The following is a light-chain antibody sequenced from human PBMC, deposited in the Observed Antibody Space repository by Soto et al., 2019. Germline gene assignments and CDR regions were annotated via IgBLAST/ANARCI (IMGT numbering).Light chain of an antibody. CDR1: QTISSW. V-gene: IGKV1-5*03. CDR2: KAS. J-gene: IGKJ1*01. CDR3: QQYQNYSPWT. Sequence: DIQMTQSPSTLSGSVGDRVTITCRARQTISSWLAWYHQKPGKAPKLLIYKASTLKSGVPSRFSGSGSGTEFTLTITNLQPDDFATYYCQQYQNYSPWTFGQGTKVDIK.